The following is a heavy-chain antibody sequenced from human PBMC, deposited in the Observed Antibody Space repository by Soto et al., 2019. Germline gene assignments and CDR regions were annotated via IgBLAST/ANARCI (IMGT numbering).Heavy chain of an antibody. Sequence: QVQLVQSGAEVEKPGSSVKVSCEASGDTFSSYAISWVRQAPGQGLEWMGGIIPIFGTANYAQKFQGRVTITADESTSKAYRDLSSLRSEDTAVYYCARGVVPAANEEYYFDYWGQGTLVTVSS. V-gene: IGHV1-69*01. CDR2: IIPIFGTA. D-gene: IGHD2-2*01. J-gene: IGHJ4*02. CDR1: GDTFSSYA. CDR3: ARGVVPAANEEYYFDY.